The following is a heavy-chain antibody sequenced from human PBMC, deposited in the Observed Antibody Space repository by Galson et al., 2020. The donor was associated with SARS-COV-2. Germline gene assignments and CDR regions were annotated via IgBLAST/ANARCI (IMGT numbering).Heavy chain of an antibody. CDR1: GFTFSNDW. V-gene: IGHV3-7*01. J-gene: IGHJ4*02. CDR2: IKPDGSEQ. D-gene: IGHD1-26*01. CDR3: ARNTVGAPGDS. Sequence: GGSLSLSCAASGFTFSNDWMTWVRQAPGKGLEWVANIKPDGSEQYYLDSLKGRFTISRDNAKNSLYLQLNSLRVEDTAVYYCARNTVGAPGDSWGQGTLVTVSS.